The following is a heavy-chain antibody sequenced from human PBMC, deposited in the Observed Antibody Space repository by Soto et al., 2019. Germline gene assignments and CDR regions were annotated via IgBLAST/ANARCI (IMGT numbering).Heavy chain of an antibody. D-gene: IGHD2-15*01. CDR1: GYTFTGYY. CDR2: INPNSGGT. J-gene: IGHJ6*03. V-gene: IGHV1-2*04. CDR3: ARDGPMTPKKGPLENLHMDV. Sequence: ASVKVSCKASGYTFTGYYMHWVRQAPGQGLEWMGWINPNSGGTNYAQKFQGWVTMTRDTSISTAYMELSRLRSDDTAVYYCARDGPMTPKKGPLENLHMDVWGKGTTVTVSS.